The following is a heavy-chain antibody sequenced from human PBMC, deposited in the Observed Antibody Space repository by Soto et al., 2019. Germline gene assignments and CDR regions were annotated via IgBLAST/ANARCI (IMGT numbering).Heavy chain of an antibody. J-gene: IGHJ4*02. V-gene: IGHV3-23*01. D-gene: IGHD2-8*02. CDR2: ISSSDDNT. CDR1: GFTFTRYG. CDR3: ARWCYLDY. Sequence: GGSLRLSCAASGFTFTRYGMNWVRQAPGKGLEWVSSISSSDDNTFYADSVKGRFSISRDNSQNSLYLQMNSLRADDTGRYYCARWCYLDYWGQGTRVTVSS.